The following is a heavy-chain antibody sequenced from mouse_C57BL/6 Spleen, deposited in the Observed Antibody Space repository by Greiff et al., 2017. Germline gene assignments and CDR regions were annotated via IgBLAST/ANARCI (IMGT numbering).Heavy chain of an antibody. Sequence: DVMLVESGGGLVKPGGSLKLSCAASGFTFSSYAMSWVRQTPEKRLEWVATISDGGSYTYYPDNVKGRFTISRDNAKNNLYLQMSHLKSEDTAMYYCARDVLRYPQEYFDVWGTGTTVTVSS. CDR2: ISDGGSYT. CDR3: ARDVLRYPQEYFDV. CDR1: GFTFSSYA. D-gene: IGHD1-1*01. J-gene: IGHJ1*03. V-gene: IGHV5-4*01.